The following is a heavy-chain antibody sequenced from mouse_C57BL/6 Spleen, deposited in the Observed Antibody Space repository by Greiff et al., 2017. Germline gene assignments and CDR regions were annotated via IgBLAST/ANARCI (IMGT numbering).Heavy chain of an antibody. J-gene: IGHJ4*01. CDR1: GYTFTSYW. Sequence: QVQLKQPGAELVKPGASVKMSCKASGYTFTSYWITWVKQRPGQGLEWIGDIYPGSGSTNYNEKFKSKATLTVDTSSSTAYMQLSSLTSEDSAVYYCARSQYYEYYAIDYWGQGTSVTVSS. D-gene: IGHD2-4*01. CDR2: IYPGSGST. V-gene: IGHV1-55*01. CDR3: ARSQYYEYYAIDY.